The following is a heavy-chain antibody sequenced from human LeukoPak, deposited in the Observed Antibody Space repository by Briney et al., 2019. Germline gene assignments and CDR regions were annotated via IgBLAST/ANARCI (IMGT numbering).Heavy chain of an antibody. J-gene: IGHJ3*02. D-gene: IGHD6-19*01. Sequence: SETLSLTCTVSGGSISSYYWSWIRQPPGKGLEWIGYIYYSGSTNYNPSLKSRVTISVDTSKNQFSLKLSSVTAADTAVYYCARHRQWLVDLTGRGAFDIWGQGTMVTVSS. CDR3: ARHRQWLVDLTGRGAFDI. CDR1: GGSISSYY. CDR2: IYYSGST. V-gene: IGHV4-59*08.